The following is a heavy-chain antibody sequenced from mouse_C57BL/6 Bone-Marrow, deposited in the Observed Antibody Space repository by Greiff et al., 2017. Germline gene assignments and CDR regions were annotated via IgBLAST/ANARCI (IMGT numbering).Heavy chain of an antibody. CDR1: GYTFTRYW. D-gene: IGHD2-2*01. CDR3: ARDERLLWLRGPYYYAMDY. J-gene: IGHJ4*01. Sequence: QVQLQQPGAELVMPGASVKLSCKASGYTFTRYWMHWVKQRPGHGLEWIGEIDPSDSYTNYNQKFKGKSTLTVDKSSSTAYMQLSSLTSEDSAVYDCARDERLLWLRGPYYYAMDYWGQGTSVTVSS. CDR2: IDPSDSYT. V-gene: IGHV1-69*01.